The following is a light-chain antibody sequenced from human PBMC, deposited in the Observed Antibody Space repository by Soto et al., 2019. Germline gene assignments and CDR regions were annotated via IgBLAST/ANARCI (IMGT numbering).Light chain of an antibody. CDR3: SSYAGSINYVL. Sequence: QSVLTQPPSASGSPGQSVTVSCTGTSSDVGTYNYVSWYQQYPGEAPKLMIYEVSKRPSGVPDRFSGSKSGNTASLTVSGLQAEDEADYYCSSYAGSINYVLFGGGTKVTVL. CDR1: SSDVGTYNY. CDR2: EVS. V-gene: IGLV2-8*01. J-gene: IGLJ2*01.